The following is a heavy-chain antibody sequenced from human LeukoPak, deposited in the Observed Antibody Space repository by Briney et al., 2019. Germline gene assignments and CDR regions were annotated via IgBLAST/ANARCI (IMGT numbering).Heavy chain of an antibody. CDR3: TRGRDGTYHY. J-gene: IGHJ4*02. CDR1: EFTVSNKY. CDR2: ISGGGST. D-gene: IGHD5-24*01. V-gene: IGHV3-66*01. Sequence: GGSLRLSCVGSEFTVSNKYMSWVRQAPVKGLEWVSAISGGGSTYYADSVKGRFTISRDSSKNTLYLHMNNLRADDTAVYYCTRGRDGTYHYWGQGTLVTVSS.